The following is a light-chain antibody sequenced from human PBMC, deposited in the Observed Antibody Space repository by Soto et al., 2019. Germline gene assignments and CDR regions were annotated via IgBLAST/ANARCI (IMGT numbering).Light chain of an antibody. V-gene: IGKV3-15*01. CDR2: DAS. Sequence: EVLMTQSPATLSVSPGERVILSCRASQRISNDLAWYQQKAGQAPRLLIYDASTRATGIPARFSGSGSGTEFTLSISSLQSTDFAVYYCQQYYDWPSLTFGGGAKVDIK. CDR3: QQYYDWPSLT. CDR1: QRISND. J-gene: IGKJ4*01.